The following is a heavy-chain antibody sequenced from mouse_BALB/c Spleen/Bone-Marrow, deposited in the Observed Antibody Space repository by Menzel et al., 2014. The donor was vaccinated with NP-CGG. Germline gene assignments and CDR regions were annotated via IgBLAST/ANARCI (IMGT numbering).Heavy chain of an antibody. J-gene: IGHJ4*01. Sequence: DVMLVESGGGLVKPGGSLKLSCAASGFTFSSHTMSWVRQTLEKRLEWVATITSVGVYTYYPDSVKGRFTISRDNAKNTLYLQMSSLKSEDTAMYYCTRDLYDGYSYYAMDYWGQGTSVTVSS. V-gene: IGHV5-6-4*01. D-gene: IGHD2-3*01. CDR1: GFTFSSHT. CDR3: TRDLYDGYSYYAMDY. CDR2: ITSVGVYT.